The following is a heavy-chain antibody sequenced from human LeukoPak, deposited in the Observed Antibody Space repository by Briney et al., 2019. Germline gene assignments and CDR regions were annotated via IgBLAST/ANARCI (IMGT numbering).Heavy chain of an antibody. V-gene: IGHV3-30*02. Sequence: GGSLRLSCAASGFTFSSYGMHWVRQAPGKGLEWVAFIRHDGSNKYYADSVKGRFTISRDNSKNTLYLQMNSLRAEDTAVYYCAKDGVVVVPAATLWYYFDYWGQGTLVTVSS. CDR2: IRHDGSNK. CDR1: GFTFSSYG. CDR3: AKDGVVVVPAATLWYYFDY. D-gene: IGHD2-2*01. J-gene: IGHJ4*02.